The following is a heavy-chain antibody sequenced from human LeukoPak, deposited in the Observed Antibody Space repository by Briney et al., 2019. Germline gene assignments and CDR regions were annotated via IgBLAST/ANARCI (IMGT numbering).Heavy chain of an antibody. Sequence: PSETLSLTCTVSGGSISSYYWSWIRQPPGKGLEWIGYIYYSGGTNYNPSLKSRVTISVGTSKNLFSLKLGSVTAADTAVYYCARETSQKGAHYMDVWGKGTTVTISS. CDR3: ARETSQKGAHYMDV. CDR1: GGSISSYY. J-gene: IGHJ6*03. D-gene: IGHD3-16*01. V-gene: IGHV4-59*01. CDR2: IYYSGGT.